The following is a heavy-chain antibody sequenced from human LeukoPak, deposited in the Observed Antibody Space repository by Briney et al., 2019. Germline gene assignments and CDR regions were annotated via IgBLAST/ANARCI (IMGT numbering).Heavy chain of an antibody. D-gene: IGHD3-3*01. CDR3: ASTNYDFWSGYL. J-gene: IGHJ4*02. Sequence: GGSLRLSCAASGFTFSTYGMQWVRQAPGKGLEWVAFIRYDGSNKYYADSVKGRFTISRDNSKNTLYLQMNSLRAEDTAVYYCASTNYDFWSGYLWGQGTLVTVSS. V-gene: IGHV3-30*02. CDR1: GFTFSTYG. CDR2: IRYDGSNK.